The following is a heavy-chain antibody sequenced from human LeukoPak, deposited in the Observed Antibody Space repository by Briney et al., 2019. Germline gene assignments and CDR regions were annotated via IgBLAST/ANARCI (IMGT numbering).Heavy chain of an antibody. CDR3: VSQGYCSGGSCNWYFGL. Sequence: PGGSLRLSCAASEFTVSNTYTIWVRQAPGKGLEWVSVFYVGGNTNYADSVKGRFTMSRDNSKNALYLQMNSLRGDDTAVYFCVSQGYCSGGSCNWYFGLWGRGTLVTVSS. CDR1: EFTVSNTY. CDR2: FYVGGNT. V-gene: IGHV3-66*01. D-gene: IGHD2-15*01. J-gene: IGHJ2*01.